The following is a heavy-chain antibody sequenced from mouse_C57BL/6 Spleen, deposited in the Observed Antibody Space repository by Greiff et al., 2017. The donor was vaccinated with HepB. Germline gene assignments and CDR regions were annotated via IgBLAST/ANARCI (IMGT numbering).Heavy chain of an antibody. CDR3: TRYYGSSYGYFDV. CDR2: IDPENGDT. CDR1: GFNIKDDY. Sequence: EVKVVESGAELVRPGASVKLSCTASGFNIKDDYMHWVKQRPEQGLEWIGWIDPENGDTEYASKFQGKATITADTSSNTAYLQLSSLTSEDTAVYYCTRYYGSSYGYFDVWGTGTTVTVSS. J-gene: IGHJ1*03. D-gene: IGHD1-1*01. V-gene: IGHV14-4*01.